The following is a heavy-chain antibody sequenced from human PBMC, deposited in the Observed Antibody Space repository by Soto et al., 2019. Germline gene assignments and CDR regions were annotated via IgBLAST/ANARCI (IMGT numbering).Heavy chain of an antibody. Sequence: GGSLRLSCAASGFTFSSYSMNWVRQAPGKGLEWVSYISSSSSTIYYADSVKGRFTISRDNAKNSLYLQMNSLRAEDTAVYYCARLIDYDFWSGYYDYFDYWGQGTLVTVSS. CDR1: GFTFSSYS. D-gene: IGHD3-3*01. V-gene: IGHV3-48*01. CDR3: ARLIDYDFWSGYYDYFDY. J-gene: IGHJ4*02. CDR2: ISSSSSTI.